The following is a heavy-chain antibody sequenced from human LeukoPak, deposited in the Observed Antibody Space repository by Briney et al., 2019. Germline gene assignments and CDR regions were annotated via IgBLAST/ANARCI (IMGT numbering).Heavy chain of an antibody. D-gene: IGHD5-24*01. CDR2: INHSGST. J-gene: IGHJ4*02. CDR1: GGSISSSSYY. Sequence: SETLSLTCTVSGGSISSSSYYWGWIRQPPGKGLEWIGEINHSGSTNYNPSLKSRVTISVDTSKNQFSLKLSSVTAADTAVYYCARQIGWLPDYWGQGTLVTVSS. V-gene: IGHV4-39*01. CDR3: ARQIGWLPDY.